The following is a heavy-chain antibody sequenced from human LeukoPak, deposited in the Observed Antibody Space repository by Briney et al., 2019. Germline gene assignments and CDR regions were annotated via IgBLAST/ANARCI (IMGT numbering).Heavy chain of an antibody. J-gene: IGHJ2*01. CDR2: INYSGTT. V-gene: IGHV4-59*01. CDR1: GGSINTYY. Sequence: SGTLSLTCAVSGGSINTYYWSWIRQPPGKGLEWIGCINYSGTTNYNPSLKNRVTISVDTSKNHFSLRLTSVTAADTAVYYCARDPRLYCSGSSCFQSYYFDLWGLGALVTVSS. D-gene: IGHD2-15*01. CDR3: ARDPRLYCSGSSCFQSYYFDL.